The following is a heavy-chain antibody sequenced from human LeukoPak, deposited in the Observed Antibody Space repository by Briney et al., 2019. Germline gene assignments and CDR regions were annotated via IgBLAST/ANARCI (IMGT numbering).Heavy chain of an antibody. D-gene: IGHD3-10*01. Sequence: GGSLRLSCAASEFTFTNAWMTWVRQAPGKGLEWVGRIKSKGDGETTDYAAPVKGRFFMSRDDAEATLYLQMNSPQADDTAVYYCATDLGLTMIRGVIVHWGQGALVTVSS. V-gene: IGHV3-15*01. CDR1: EFTFTNAW. J-gene: IGHJ1*01. CDR3: ATDLGLTMIRGVIVH. CDR2: IKSKGDGETT.